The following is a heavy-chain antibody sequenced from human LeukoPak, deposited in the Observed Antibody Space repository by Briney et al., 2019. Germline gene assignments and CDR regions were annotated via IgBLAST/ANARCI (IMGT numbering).Heavy chain of an antibody. Sequence: PGGSLRLSCAASGFTVSSNYMSWVRQAPGQGLVWVSHISPDGRSTNYADSVKGRFTISRDNARNTLYLQLNSLTAEDTAVYYCAMGYKSAYSWDYWGQGTLVTVSS. CDR1: GFTVSSNY. CDR2: ISPDGRST. D-gene: IGHD5-18*01. CDR3: AMGYKSAYSWDY. V-gene: IGHV3-74*01. J-gene: IGHJ4*02.